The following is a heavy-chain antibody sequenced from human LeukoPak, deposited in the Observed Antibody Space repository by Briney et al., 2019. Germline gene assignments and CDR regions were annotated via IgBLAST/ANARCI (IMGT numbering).Heavy chain of an antibody. Sequence: ASVKVSCKASGGTLSSHAISWVRQAPGQGLEWMGGIIPIFGTANYAQKFQGRVTITADESTSTAYMELSSLRSEDTAVYYCARVVATDYDYVWGSYRFDYWGQGTLVTVSS. CDR1: GGTLSSHA. CDR3: ARVVATDYDYVWGSYRFDY. CDR2: IIPIFGTA. D-gene: IGHD3-16*02. V-gene: IGHV1-69*13. J-gene: IGHJ4*02.